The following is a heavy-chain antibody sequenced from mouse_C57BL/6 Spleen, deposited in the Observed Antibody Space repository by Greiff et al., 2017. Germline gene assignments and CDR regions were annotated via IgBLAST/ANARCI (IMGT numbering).Heavy chain of an antibody. D-gene: IGHD1-1*01. CDR3: ARYPLDYYGSSPYAMDY. CDR1: GYSFTGYY. CDR2: INPSTGGT. Sequence: VQLQESGPELVKPGASVKISCKASGYSFTGYYMHWVKQSSEKSLEWIGEINPSTGGTSYNQKFKGKATLTVEKSSSTAYMQLKSLTSEDSAVYYCARYPLDYYGSSPYAMDYWGQGTSVTVSS. J-gene: IGHJ4*01. V-gene: IGHV1-43*01.